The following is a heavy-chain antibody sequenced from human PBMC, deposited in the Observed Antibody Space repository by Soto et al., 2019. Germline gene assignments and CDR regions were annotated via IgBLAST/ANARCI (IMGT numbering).Heavy chain of an antibody. CDR3: ARMETFGSLNWFDP. V-gene: IGHV1-8*01. CDR2: MNPGSGDT. CDR1: GYSFTNND. J-gene: IGHJ5*02. D-gene: IGHD3-16*01. Sequence: QVQLVQSGAEVREPGASVKVSCKASGYSFTNNDVSWVRQATGQGLEWMGWMNPGSGDTGYAQKFQGRVTMTRDISIATAYMEFRSLRSDDTAIYYCARMETFGSLNWFDPWGQGTLVTVSS.